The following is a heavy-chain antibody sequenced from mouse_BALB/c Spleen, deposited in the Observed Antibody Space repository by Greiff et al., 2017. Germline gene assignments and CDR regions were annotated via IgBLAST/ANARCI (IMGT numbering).Heavy chain of an antibody. Sequence: VKVVESGAELVRPGSSVKISCKASGYAFSSYWMNWVKQRPGQGLEWIGQIYPGDGDTNYNGKFKGKATLTADKSSSTAYMQLSSLTSEDSAVYFCARKGITTVVAPYYYAMDYWGQGTSVTVSS. V-gene: IGHV1-80*01. CDR2: IYPGDGDT. CDR3: ARKGITTVVAPYYYAMDY. D-gene: IGHD1-1*01. J-gene: IGHJ4*01. CDR1: GYAFSSYW.